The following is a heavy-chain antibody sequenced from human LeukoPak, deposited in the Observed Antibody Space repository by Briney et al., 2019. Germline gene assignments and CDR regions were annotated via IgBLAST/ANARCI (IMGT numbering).Heavy chain of an antibody. V-gene: IGHV3-48*03. D-gene: IGHD2-2*01. CDR3: ARSYSSTWHDADY. CDR1: GFNFNSYE. Sequence: GGSLRLSCAASGFNFNSYEMNWVRQAPGKGLEWVSYISSSGNIINYADSVKGRSTVSRDNAKNSLFLQMNSLRAEDTAVYYCARSYSSTWHDADYWGQGTLVTVSS. J-gene: IGHJ4*02. CDR2: ISSSGNII.